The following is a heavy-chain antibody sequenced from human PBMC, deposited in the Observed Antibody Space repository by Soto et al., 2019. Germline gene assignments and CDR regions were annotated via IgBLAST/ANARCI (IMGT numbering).Heavy chain of an antibody. CDR2: ISGSGGST. V-gene: IGHV3-23*01. Sequence: TGGSLRLSCAASGFTFSSYAMSWVRQAPGKGLEWVSTISGSGGSTYYADSAKGRFTISRDKSQNTLYLQMNSLRAEDTAVYYCAKEPYSSSWYPNAFDIWGQGTMVTVSS. J-gene: IGHJ3*02. CDR3: AKEPYSSSWYPNAFDI. CDR1: GFTFSSYA. D-gene: IGHD6-13*01.